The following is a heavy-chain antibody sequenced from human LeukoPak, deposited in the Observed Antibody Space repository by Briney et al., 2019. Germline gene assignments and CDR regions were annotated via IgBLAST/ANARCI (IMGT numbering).Heavy chain of an antibody. V-gene: IGHV3-30*18. CDR1: GFTVSSNY. CDR3: AKVSSSKDAFDI. Sequence: PGGSLRLSCAASGFTVSSNYMSWVRQAPGKGLEWVAVISYDGSNKYYADSVKGRFTISRDNSKNTLYLQMNSLRAEDTAVYYCAKVSSSKDAFDIWGQGTMVTVSS. D-gene: IGHD6-13*01. J-gene: IGHJ3*02. CDR2: ISYDGSNK.